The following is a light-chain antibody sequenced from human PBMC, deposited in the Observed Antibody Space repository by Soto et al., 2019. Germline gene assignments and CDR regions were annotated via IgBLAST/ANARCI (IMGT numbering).Light chain of an antibody. Sequence: DIQMTQSPSSLSASVGDRVTIPCRASQSISGYLNWYQQKPGKAPKLLIYAASSLQSGVPSRFSSSGAGADCTRPISSLQPEDVETDYCLQDYNYPRTFGQGTKVDIK. CDR2: AAS. CDR1: QSISGY. J-gene: IGKJ1*01. CDR3: LQDYNYPRT. V-gene: IGKV1-39*01.